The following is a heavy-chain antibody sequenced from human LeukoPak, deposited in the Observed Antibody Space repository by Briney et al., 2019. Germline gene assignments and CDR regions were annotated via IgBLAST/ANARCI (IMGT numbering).Heavy chain of an antibody. CDR2: INHSGST. D-gene: IGHD1-26*01. CDR3: ARVYSGSYGY. CDR1: GGSFSDSY. Sequence: ASETLSVTRAVYGGSFSDSYWSRIRQSPGKGREWVGEINHSGSTNYNPSLKSRVTISVDTSKNQFSLKLSSVTAADTAGYYCARVYSGSYGYWGQGTLVTVSS. J-gene: IGHJ4*01. V-gene: IGHV4-34*01.